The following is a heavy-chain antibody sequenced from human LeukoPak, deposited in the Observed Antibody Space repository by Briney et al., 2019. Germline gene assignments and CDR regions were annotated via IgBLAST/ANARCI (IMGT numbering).Heavy chain of an antibody. D-gene: IGHD2-2*01. Sequence: ASVKVSCKASGYTFTGYYMHWVRQAPGQGLEWMGWINPNSGGTNYAQKFQGWVTMTRDTSISTAYMELSRLRSDDTAVYYCGRAVVPAARWDDYYYMDVWGKGTTVTVSS. V-gene: IGHV1-2*04. CDR2: INPNSGGT. J-gene: IGHJ6*03. CDR3: GRAVVPAARWDDYYYMDV. CDR1: GYTFTGYY.